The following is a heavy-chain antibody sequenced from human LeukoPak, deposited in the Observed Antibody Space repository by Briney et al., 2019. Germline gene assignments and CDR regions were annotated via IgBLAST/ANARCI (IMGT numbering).Heavy chain of an antibody. J-gene: IGHJ4*02. V-gene: IGHV3-33*06. CDR2: IWYDGTNE. D-gene: IGHD3-22*01. Sequence: PGGSLRLSCAASGFTFNMHGMHWVRQAPGKGLEWVADIWYDGTNEHYADSVKGRFTISRDNSKNTLYLQMNSLRDEDTAVYYCAKMGGYSSGPLHPGGQGTLVTVSS. CDR3: AKMGGYSSGPLHP. CDR1: GFTFNMHG.